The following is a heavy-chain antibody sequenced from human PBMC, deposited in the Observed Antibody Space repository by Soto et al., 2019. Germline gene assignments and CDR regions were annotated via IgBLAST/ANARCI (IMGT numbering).Heavy chain of an antibody. CDR2: INPSGGSN. D-gene: IGHD3-22*01. CDR3: ARVGWLYYDNSAYYYVVYYYGMDV. CDR1: GYTFTSYY. V-gene: IGHV1-46*01. J-gene: IGHJ6*02. Sequence: QVQLVQSGAEVKKPGASVKVSCKASGYTFTSYYMHWVRQPPVQGLEWMGIINPSGGSNSYAQKCQGRLTMTRDKSNSTVYMELVRLRSEGTGVYYSARVGWLYYDNSAYYYVVYYYGMDVWGQGKTVT.